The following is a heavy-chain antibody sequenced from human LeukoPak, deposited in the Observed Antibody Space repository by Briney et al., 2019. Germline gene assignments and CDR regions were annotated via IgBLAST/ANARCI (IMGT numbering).Heavy chain of an antibody. D-gene: IGHD3-10*01. CDR1: GGSISSGDYY. J-gene: IGHJ4*02. Sequence: SQTLSPTCTVSGGSISSGDYYWSWIRQPPGKGLEWIGYIYYSGSTYYNPSLKSRVTLSVDTSKNQFSLKLSSVTAADTAVYYCARDISGASLNYWGQGTLVTVSS. CDR3: ARDISGASLNY. V-gene: IGHV4-30-4*01. CDR2: IYYSGST.